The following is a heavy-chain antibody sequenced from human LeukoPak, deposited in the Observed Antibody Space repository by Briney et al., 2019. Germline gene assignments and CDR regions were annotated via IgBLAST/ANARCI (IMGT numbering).Heavy chain of an antibody. J-gene: IGHJ3*02. CDR2: ISGSRNYI. D-gene: IGHD3-10*01. CDR1: GFTFSTYS. Sequence: GGSLRLSCAASGFTFSTYSMNWVRQAPGKGLEWVSSISGSRNYIYYADSVKGRFTISRDNAKNSLYLQMNSLRAEDTAVYYCARRLGEGAFDIWGQGTMVTVSS. CDR3: ARRLGEGAFDI. V-gene: IGHV3-21*01.